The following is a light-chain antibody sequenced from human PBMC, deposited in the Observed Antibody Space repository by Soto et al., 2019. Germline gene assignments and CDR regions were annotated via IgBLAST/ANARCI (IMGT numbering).Light chain of an antibody. CDR1: SSDVGSYNF. CDR2: EVY. J-gene: IGLJ1*01. Sequence: QSALTQPASVSGSPGQSITISCTGTSSDVGSYNFVSWYQQYPGKAHKFMMYEVYKRPSGVSKRFSGSKSGSTASLTISGLQVEDEADYYCCSYAGSSTYVFGTGTKLTVI. CDR3: CSYAGSSTYV. V-gene: IGLV2-23*02.